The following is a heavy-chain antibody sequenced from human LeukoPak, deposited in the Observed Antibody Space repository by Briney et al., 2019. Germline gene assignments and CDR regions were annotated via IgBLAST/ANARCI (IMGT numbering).Heavy chain of an antibody. D-gene: IGHD3-10*01. Sequence: SETLSFTCTVSGGSISSYYWSWIRQPPGKGLEWIGYIYYSGSTNYNPSLKSRVTISVDTSKNQFSLKLSSVTAADTAVYYCARRQIGVRGNWFDPWGQGTLVTVSS. V-gene: IGHV4-59*08. J-gene: IGHJ5*02. CDR1: GGSISSYY. CDR3: ARRQIGVRGNWFDP. CDR2: IYYSGST.